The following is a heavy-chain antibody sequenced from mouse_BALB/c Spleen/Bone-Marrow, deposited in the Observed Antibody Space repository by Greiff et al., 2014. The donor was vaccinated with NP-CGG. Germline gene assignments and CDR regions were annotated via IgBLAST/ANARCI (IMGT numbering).Heavy chain of an antibody. CDR3: SRGRRAALDY. J-gene: IGHJ4*01. CDR2: INPSNGGT. V-gene: IGHV1S81*02. Sequence: QVQLQQSGAELVKPGASVKLSCKASGYTFTSYYMYWVKQRPGQGLEWFGEINPSNGGTNFNEMFKNKATLTVDKSSTTAYMQLGTVASVYSAVNYYSRGRRAALDYWGQGTSVTVSS. CDR1: GYTFTSYY.